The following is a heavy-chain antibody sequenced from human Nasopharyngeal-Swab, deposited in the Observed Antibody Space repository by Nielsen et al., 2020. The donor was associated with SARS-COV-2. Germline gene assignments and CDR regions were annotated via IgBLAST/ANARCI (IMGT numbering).Heavy chain of an antibody. J-gene: IGHJ4*02. CDR1: GASISSYY. Sequence: SETLSLTCTVSGASISSYYWSWIRQPPAKGLEWVAYSHYSGSTNYNPSLKSRVTMSVDTSKRQFSLMLTSVTAADTAVYYCARGFDYWGQGTLVTVSS. V-gene: IGHV4-59*08. CDR2: SHYSGST. CDR3: ARGFDY.